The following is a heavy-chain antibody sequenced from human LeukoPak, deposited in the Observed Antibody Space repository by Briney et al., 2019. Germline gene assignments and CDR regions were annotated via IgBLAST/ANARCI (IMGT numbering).Heavy chain of an antibody. CDR2: INHNGNVN. D-gene: IGHD6-13*01. J-gene: IGHJ4*02. CDR1: GFTFSSYW. Sequence: GGSLRLSCAASGFTFSSYWMNWARQAPGKGLEWVASINHNGNVNYYVDSVKGRFTISRDNAKNSLYLQMNSLRAEDTAVYYCARQIAAADYWGQGTLVTVSS. V-gene: IGHV3-7*03. CDR3: ARQIAAADY.